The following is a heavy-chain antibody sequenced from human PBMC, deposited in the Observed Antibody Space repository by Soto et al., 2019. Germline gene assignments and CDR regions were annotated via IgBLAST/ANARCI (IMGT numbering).Heavy chain of an antibody. CDR3: ASLTVTTVSAFDI. J-gene: IGHJ3*02. V-gene: IGHV4-61*08. Sequence: SETLSLTCTVSGGSISSGDYYWTWIRQPPGKGLEWIGYIYYSGSTHYNPSLKSRLTISVDTSKNQFSLKLSSVTAADTAVYYCASLTVTTVSAFDIWGQGTMVTVSS. D-gene: IGHD4-17*01. CDR2: IYYSGST. CDR1: GGSISSGDYY.